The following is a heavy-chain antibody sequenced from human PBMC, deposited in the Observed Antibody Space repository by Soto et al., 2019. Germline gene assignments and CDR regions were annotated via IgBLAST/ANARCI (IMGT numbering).Heavy chain of an antibody. Sequence: QLQLQESGPGLVKPLETLSLTCTVSGGSISSRSYYWGWIRQPPGKGLEWVGSIYYTGSTHYSPSLKSRLTISVETSNSQFSLKLSSVTAADTAVYYCARLPRVPASLRALSQFYGMDVWGQGTRVTVSS. J-gene: IGHJ6*02. D-gene: IGHD2-2*02. CDR3: ARLPRVPASLRALSQFYGMDV. CDR2: IYYTGST. V-gene: IGHV4-39*01. CDR1: GGSISSRSYY.